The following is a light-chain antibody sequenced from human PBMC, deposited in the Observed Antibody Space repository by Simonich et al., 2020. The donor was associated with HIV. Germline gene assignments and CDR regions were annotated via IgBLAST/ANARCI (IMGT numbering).Light chain of an antibody. CDR3: QAWDSSTGV. CDR1: KWGDKY. J-gene: IGLJ2*01. V-gene: IGLV3-1*01. Sequence: SYELTQPPSVSVSPGQTASITCSGDKWGDKYAGWYQQKPGKPPVLVIYEDSKRPSGIPERFSGSNSGNTATLTISGTQAMDEADYYCQAWDSSTGVFGGGTKLTVL. CDR2: EDS.